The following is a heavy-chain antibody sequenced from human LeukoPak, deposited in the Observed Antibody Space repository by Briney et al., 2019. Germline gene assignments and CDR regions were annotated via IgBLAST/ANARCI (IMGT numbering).Heavy chain of an antibody. CDR3: ARAMGSGSYSFDY. V-gene: IGHV3-66*01. CDR1: GFTVSSNY. CDR2: IYSGGST. Sequence: SGGSLRLSCAASGFTVSSNYMSWVRQAPGKGLEWVSVIYSGGSTNYAVSVKGRFTISRDNSKNTLYLQMNSLRAEDTAVYYCARAMGSGSYSFDYWGQGTLVTVSS. D-gene: IGHD3-10*01. J-gene: IGHJ4*02.